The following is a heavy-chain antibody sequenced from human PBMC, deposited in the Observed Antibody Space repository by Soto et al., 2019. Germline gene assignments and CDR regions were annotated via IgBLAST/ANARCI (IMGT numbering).Heavy chain of an antibody. CDR3: AKGMYDYGDYFDS. Sequence: EVQLLESGGGLVQPGGSLRLSCAASGFTFYNYDMNWVRQAPGKGLEWVSGISGSGGSTSYADSVNGRFTISKHNSKNTVYLQMSSLRAEDTAAYYCAKGMYDYGDYFDSWGRGTLVTVSS. CDR1: GFTFYNYD. J-gene: IGHJ4*02. D-gene: IGHD4-17*01. V-gene: IGHV3-23*01. CDR2: ISGSGGST.